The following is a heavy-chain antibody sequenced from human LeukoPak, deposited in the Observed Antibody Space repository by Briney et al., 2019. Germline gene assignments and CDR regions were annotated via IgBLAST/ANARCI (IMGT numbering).Heavy chain of an antibody. J-gene: IGHJ4*02. CDR1: GGSFSGYY. D-gene: IGHD3-10*01. CDR2: INHSGST. V-gene: IGHV4-34*01. Sequence: PSETLSLTCAVYGGSFSGYYWSWIRQPPGKGLEWIGEINHSGSTNYNPSLKSRVTISVDTSKNQFSLKLSSVTAGDTAVYYCAREFSGSAFDYWGQGTLVTVSS. CDR3: AREFSGSAFDY.